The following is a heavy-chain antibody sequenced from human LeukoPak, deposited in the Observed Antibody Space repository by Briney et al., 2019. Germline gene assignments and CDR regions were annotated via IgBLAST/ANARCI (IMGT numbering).Heavy chain of an antibody. Sequence: PSETLSLTCTVSGGSISSYYWSWIRQPPGKGLEWIGYIYYSGSTNYNPSLKSRVTIPVDTSKNQFSLKLSSVTAADTAVYYCARHEVDYYDSSGYYPSRDAFDIWGQGTMVTVSS. J-gene: IGHJ3*02. D-gene: IGHD3-22*01. V-gene: IGHV4-59*08. CDR3: ARHEVDYYDSSGYYPSRDAFDI. CDR1: GGSISSYY. CDR2: IYYSGST.